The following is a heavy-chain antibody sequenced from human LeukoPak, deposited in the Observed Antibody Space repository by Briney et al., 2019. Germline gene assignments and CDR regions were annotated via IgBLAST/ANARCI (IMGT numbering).Heavy chain of an antibody. V-gene: IGHV3-66*01. CDR3: AKDALFTDYALDY. CDR1: GFTVSSNY. D-gene: IGHD4-17*01. CDR2: IYSGGST. J-gene: IGHJ4*02. Sequence: GGSLRLSCAASGFTVSSNYMSWVRQAPGKGLEWVSVIYSGGSTYYADSVKGRFTISRDNSKSTLYLQMNSLRAEDTAVYYCAKDALFTDYALDYWGQGTLVTVSS.